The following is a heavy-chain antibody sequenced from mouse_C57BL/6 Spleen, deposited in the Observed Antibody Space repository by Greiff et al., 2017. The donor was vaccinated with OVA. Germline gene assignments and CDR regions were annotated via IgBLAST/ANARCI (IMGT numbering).Heavy chain of an antibody. V-gene: IGHV1-81*01. D-gene: IGHD1-1*01. J-gene: IGHJ1*03. CDR1: GYTFTSYG. CDR2: IYPRSGNT. CDR3: ARYNCGSGYFDV. Sequence: VQLQQPGAELARPGASVKLSCKASGYTFTSYGIRWVKQRPGQGLEWIGEIYPRSGNTYYNEKFKGKATLTADKSSSTAYVELRSLTSEDYEVYVCARYNCGSGYFDVWGTGTTVTVSS.